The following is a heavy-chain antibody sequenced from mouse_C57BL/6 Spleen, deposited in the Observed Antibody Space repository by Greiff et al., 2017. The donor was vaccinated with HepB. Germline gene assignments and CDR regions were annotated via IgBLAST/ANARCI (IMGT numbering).Heavy chain of an antibody. Sequence: QVQLQQPGAELVRPGTSVKLSCKASGYTFTSYWMHWVKQRPGQGLEWIGVIDPSDSYTNYNQKFKGKATLTVDTSSSTAYMQLSSLTSEDSAVYYCARRGGGDYFDYWGQGTTLTVSS. J-gene: IGHJ2*01. CDR3: ARRGGGDYFDY. CDR2: IDPSDSYT. V-gene: IGHV1-59*01. CDR1: GYTFTSYW.